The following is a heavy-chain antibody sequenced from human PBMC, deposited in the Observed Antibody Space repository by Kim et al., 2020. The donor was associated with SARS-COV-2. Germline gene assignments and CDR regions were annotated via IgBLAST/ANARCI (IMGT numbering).Heavy chain of an antibody. J-gene: IGHJ6*02. V-gene: IGHV4-34*01. CDR3: AGGQDVDSGRYGGMDV. Sequence: SETLSLICAVYGGSFNDYYWSWIRQPPGKGLEWIGEINHSGSTNYNPSLRSRVIISVDTSKNQFSLKLSSVTAADTAVYYCAGGQDVDSGRYGGMDVLG. CDR2: INHSGST. D-gene: IGHD3-10*01. CDR1: GGSFNDYY.